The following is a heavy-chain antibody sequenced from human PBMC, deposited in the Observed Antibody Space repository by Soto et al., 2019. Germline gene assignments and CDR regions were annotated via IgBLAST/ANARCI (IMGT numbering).Heavy chain of an antibody. D-gene: IGHD4-17*01. CDR1: GGSFSDYI. CDR2: INHSGSA. CDR3: ARAHYGDYGYGMDV. V-gene: IGHV4-34*01. J-gene: IGHJ6*02. Sequence: SETLSLTCDVYGGSFSDYIWTWIRQTPGKGLQWIGQINHSGSANYNPSLKSRVTISVHTSSSQFSLELSSVTAADTAVYYCARAHYGDYGYGMDVWGQGTTVTGSS.